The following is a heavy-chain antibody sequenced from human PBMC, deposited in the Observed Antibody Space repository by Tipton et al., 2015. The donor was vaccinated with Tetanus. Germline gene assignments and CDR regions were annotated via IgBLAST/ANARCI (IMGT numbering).Heavy chain of an antibody. J-gene: IGHJ2*01. D-gene: IGHD5-24*01. CDR2: INHSGST. CDR1: GGSFSGFY. Sequence: TLSLTCAVSGGSFSGFYWSWIRQPPGKGLEWTGEINHSGSTNYNPSLQSRITMSFDKSKNQFSLRLTSVTAADTAIYYCVRSRIEVARYFELWGRGTLVTVSS. CDR3: VRSRIEVARYFEL. V-gene: IGHV4-34*01.